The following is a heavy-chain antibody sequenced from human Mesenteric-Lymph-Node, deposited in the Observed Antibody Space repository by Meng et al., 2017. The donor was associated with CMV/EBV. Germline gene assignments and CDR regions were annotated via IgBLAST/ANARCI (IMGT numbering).Heavy chain of an antibody. Sequence: QVQLVQSRAEVGKPGASVMVSCKASGYTFTDFYIHWVRQAPGQGLEWMGRINPNSGVSNSAQNLQGRFTMTRDTSISTAYMELGRLTSDDTAVYYCARDNVNPEGFDPWGQGTLVTVSS. CDR1: GYTFTDFY. V-gene: IGHV1-2*06. J-gene: IGHJ5*02. D-gene: IGHD2/OR15-2a*01. CDR3: ARDNVNPEGFDP. CDR2: INPNSGVS.